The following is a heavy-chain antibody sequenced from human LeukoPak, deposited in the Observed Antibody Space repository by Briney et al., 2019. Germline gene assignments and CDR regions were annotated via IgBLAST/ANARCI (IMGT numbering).Heavy chain of an antibody. CDR3: ARGSGDSSGYYSGAFDI. D-gene: IGHD3-22*01. CDR1: GGSISSYY. V-gene: IGHV4-4*07. Sequence: SETLSLTCTVSGGSISSYYWSWIRQPAGKGLEWIGRIYTSGSTNYNPSLKSRVTMSVDTSKNQFSLKLSSVTAADTAVYYCARGSGDSSGYYSGAFDIWGQGTMVTVSS. J-gene: IGHJ3*02. CDR2: IYTSGST.